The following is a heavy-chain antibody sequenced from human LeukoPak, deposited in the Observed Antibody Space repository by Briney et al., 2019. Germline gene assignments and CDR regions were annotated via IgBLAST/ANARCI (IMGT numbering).Heavy chain of an antibody. CDR3: ACSDYGDYSLDY. J-gene: IGHJ4*02. CDR2: ISSSSSYI. D-gene: IGHD4-17*01. Sequence: PGGSLRLSCAASGFTFSSYSMNWVRQAPGRGLEWVSSISSSSSYIYYADSVKGRFTISRDNAKNSLYLQMNSLRAEDTAVYYCACSDYGDYSLDYWGQGTLVTVSS. V-gene: IGHV3-21*01. CDR1: GFTFSSYS.